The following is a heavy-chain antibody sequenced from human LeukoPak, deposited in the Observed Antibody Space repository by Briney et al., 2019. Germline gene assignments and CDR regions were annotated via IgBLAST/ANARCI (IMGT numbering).Heavy chain of an antibody. CDR3: ARLSYYDSSVDY. CDR1: GGSISSYY. V-gene: IGHV4-59*08. D-gene: IGHD3-22*01. CDR2: IYYSGST. Sequence: SETLSLTCTVSGGSISSYYLSWIRQPPGKGLEWIGYIYYSGSTNYNPSLKSRVTISVDTSKNQFSLKLSSVTAADTAVYYCARLSYYDSSVDYWGQGTLVTVSS. J-gene: IGHJ4*02.